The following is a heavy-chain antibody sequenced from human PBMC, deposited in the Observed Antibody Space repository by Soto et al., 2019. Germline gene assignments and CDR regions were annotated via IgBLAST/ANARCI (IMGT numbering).Heavy chain of an antibody. CDR1: GGTFSSYA. V-gene: IGHV1-69*13. CDR3: ARDYYDSSGYRHHDAFDI. CDR2: IIPIFGTA. Sequence: SVKVSCKASGGTFSSYAISWVRQAPGQGLEWMGGIIPIFGTANYAQKFQGRVTITADESTSTAYMELSSLRSEDTAVYYCARDYYDSSGYRHHDAFDIWGQGTMVTVSS. D-gene: IGHD3-22*01. J-gene: IGHJ3*02.